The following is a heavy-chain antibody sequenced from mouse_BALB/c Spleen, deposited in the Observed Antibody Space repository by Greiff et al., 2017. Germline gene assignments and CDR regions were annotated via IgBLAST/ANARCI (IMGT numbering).Heavy chain of an antibody. J-gene: IGHJ3*01. D-gene: IGHD1-2*01. CDR2: IWAGGST. CDR1: GFSLTSYG. CDR3: ARGLRRDAY. V-gene: IGHV2-9*02. Sequence: VKLMESGPGLVAPSQSLSITCTVSGFSLTSYGVHWVRQPPGKGLEWLGVIWAGGSTNYNSALMSRLSISKDNSKSQVFLKMNSLQTDDTAMYYCARGLRRDAYWGQGTLVTVSA.